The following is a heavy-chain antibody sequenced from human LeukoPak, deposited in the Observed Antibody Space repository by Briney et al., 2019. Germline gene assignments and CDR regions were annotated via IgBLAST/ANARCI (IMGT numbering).Heavy chain of an antibody. V-gene: IGHV4-59*01. CDR2: IYYSGST. D-gene: IGHD2-8*01. Sequence: SETLSLTCTVSGGSISSYYWSWIRQPPGKGLGWIAYIYYSGSTNYNPSLKSRVTISIDTSKNQFSLKLNSVTAADTAVYYCARGLIRQSAVDIWGQGTMVTVSS. J-gene: IGHJ3*02. CDR1: GGSISSYY. CDR3: ARGLIRQSAVDI.